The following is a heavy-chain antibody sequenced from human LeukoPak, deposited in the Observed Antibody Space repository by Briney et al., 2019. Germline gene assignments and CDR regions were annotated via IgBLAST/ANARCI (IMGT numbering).Heavy chain of an antibody. CDR2: ISGSGGRT. Sequence: GGSLRLSCAVSGITLSNYGMSWVRQAPGKGLEWVAGISGSGGRTSYADSVKGRFTISRDNPKNTLYLQMNSPRAEDTAVYFCARRGVVIRVILVGFHKEAYYFDSWGQGALVTVSS. CDR3: ARRGVVIRVILVGFHKEAYYFDS. D-gene: IGHD3-22*01. V-gene: IGHV3-23*01. J-gene: IGHJ4*02. CDR1: GITLSNYG.